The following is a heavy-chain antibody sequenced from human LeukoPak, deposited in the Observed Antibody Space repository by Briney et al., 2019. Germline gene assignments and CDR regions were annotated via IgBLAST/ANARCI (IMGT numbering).Heavy chain of an antibody. CDR2: INQSGVI. CDR1: GGSLSGFY. V-gene: IGHV4-34*01. J-gene: IGHJ4*02. D-gene: IGHD3-10*01. CDR3: AXGGRFGEPYSRQ. Sequence: SETLSLTCAAYGGSLSGFYWSRIRQSPGKGLEWIGEINQSGVINYNPSLKSRVTISEDTSRNQFSLRVKSVTAADTAMYYCAXGGRFGEPYSRQWGQGTLVSVSS.